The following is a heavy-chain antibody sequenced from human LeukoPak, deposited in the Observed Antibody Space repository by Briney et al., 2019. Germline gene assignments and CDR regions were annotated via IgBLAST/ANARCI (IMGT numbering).Heavy chain of an antibody. CDR1: GGTFSSYA. CDR3: ARSYWGSGSLDWFDP. Sequence: GASVKVSCKASGGTFSSYAISWVRQAPGQGLEWMGRIIPILGIANYAQKFQGRVTITADKSTSTAYMELSSLRSEDTAVYYCARSYWGSGSLDWFDPWGQGTLVTVSS. D-gene: IGHD1-26*01. J-gene: IGHJ5*02. V-gene: IGHV1-69*04. CDR2: IIPILGIA.